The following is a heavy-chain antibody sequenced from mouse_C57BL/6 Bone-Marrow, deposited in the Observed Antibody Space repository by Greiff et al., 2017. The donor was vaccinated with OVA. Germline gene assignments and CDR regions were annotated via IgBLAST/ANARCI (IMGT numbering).Heavy chain of an antibody. Sequence: VQLQQSGAELVRPGASVKLSCTASGFNIKDDYMHWVKQRPEQGLEWIGWIDPENGDTEYASKFQGKATITADTSSNTAYLQLSSLTSEDTAVYYCTSFYGSSYNYFAYWGQGTTLTVSS. CDR3: TSFYGSSYNYFAY. CDR2: IDPENGDT. D-gene: IGHD1-1*01. CDR1: GFNIKDDY. V-gene: IGHV14-4*01. J-gene: IGHJ2*01.